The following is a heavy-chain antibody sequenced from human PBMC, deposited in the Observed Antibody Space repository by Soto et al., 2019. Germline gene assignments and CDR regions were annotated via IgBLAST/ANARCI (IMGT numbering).Heavy chain of an antibody. D-gene: IGHD2-15*01. CDR1: GFTFSSYS. Sequence: EVQLVESGGGLVKPGGSLRLSCAASGFTFSSYSMNWVRQAPGKGLEWVSSISSSSSYIYYADSVKGRFTISRDNAKNSLYLQMNSLRAEDTSVYYCARDPPRYCSGGSCYSAYYYGMDVWGQGTTVTVSS. CDR3: ARDPPRYCSGGSCYSAYYYGMDV. J-gene: IGHJ6*02. CDR2: ISSSSSYI. V-gene: IGHV3-21*06.